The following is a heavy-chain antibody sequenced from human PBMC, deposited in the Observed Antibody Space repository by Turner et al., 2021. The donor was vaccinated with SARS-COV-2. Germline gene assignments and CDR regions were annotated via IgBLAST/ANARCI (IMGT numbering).Heavy chain of an antibody. J-gene: IGHJ4*02. CDR1: GGSIRDTTSSNYY. D-gene: IGHD3-10*01. CDR2: IYYSGST. V-gene: IGHV4-39*01. Sequence: QMQLHEAGPGLVKPSETLSLTCTVSGGSIRDTTSSNYYWDWIRQSPGKGLEWVGSIYYSGSTFYNPSLQSRVTISLDTSKNQFSLKLTSVTAADTAVYYCARGRGGRTVDSWGQGTLVTVSS. CDR3: ARGRGGRTVDS.